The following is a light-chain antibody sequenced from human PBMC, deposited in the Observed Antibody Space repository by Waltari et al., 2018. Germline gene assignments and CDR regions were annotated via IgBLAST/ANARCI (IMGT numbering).Light chain of an antibody. CDR3: SSYTRNTALYV. CDR2: EVS. J-gene: IGLJ1*01. Sequence: QSALTQPASVSGSPGQSITISCPGTSSDIGDYNYVPWYQQYPGKAPKVVIFEVSDRPSGVSNRFSGSKSGNTASLTISGLQAEDEADYYCSSYTRNTALYVFGSGTKVTV. V-gene: IGLV2-14*01. CDR1: SSDIGDYNY.